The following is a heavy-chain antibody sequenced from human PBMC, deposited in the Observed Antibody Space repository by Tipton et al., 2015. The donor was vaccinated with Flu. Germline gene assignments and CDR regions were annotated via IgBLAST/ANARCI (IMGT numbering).Heavy chain of an antibody. J-gene: IGHJ6*02. CDR1: GDSISSDYY. D-gene: IGHD3-3*01. CDR3: ASPTQDFWSGYYPPYGMDV. Sequence: TLSLTCAVSGDSISSDYYWGWIRQFPGKGLEWIGTVSRPGSTVYNPSLKSRVTISVDTSKNQFSLRLRSVTAADTAVYYCASPTQDFWSGYYPPYGMDVWGQGTTVTVSS. CDR2: VSRPGST. V-gene: IGHV4-38-2*01.